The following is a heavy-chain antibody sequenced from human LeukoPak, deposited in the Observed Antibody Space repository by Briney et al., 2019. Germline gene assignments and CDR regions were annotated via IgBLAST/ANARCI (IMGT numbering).Heavy chain of an antibody. V-gene: IGHV4-39*02. CDR2: VYYSGRG. CDR1: GSSVSTINSY. D-gene: IGHD3-9*01. Sequence: SETLSLTCTVSGSSVSTINSYWGWLRQPPGKGLEWIGNVYYSGRGNYSPSLKSRVTMSVDTSKNRFSLKMTSVTAADTAVYFCARLRKGRYFDYFFEYWGQGTLVTVSS. J-gene: IGHJ4*02. CDR3: ARLRKGRYFDYFFEY.